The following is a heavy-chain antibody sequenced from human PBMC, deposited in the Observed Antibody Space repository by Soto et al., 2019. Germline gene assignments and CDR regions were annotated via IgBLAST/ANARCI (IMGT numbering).Heavy chain of an antibody. J-gene: IGHJ4*02. CDR2: INSDGSST. V-gene: IGHV3-74*01. D-gene: IGHD2-21*02. CDR1: GFTFSSYW. CDR3: SRDPLCGGDCFFDY. Sequence: GGSLRLSCAASGFTFSSYWMHWVRQAPGKGLVWVSRINSDGSSTSYADSVKGRFTISRDNAKNTLYLQMNSLRAEDTAVYYCSRDPLCGGDCFFDYWGQGTLVTVSS.